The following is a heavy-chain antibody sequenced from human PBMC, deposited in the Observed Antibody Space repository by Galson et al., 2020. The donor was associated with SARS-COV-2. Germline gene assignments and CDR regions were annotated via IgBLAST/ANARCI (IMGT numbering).Heavy chain of an antibody. J-gene: IGHJ6*02. V-gene: IGHV4-31*03. CDR3: ARDLGNYSNSPYGMDV. D-gene: IGHD4-4*01. CDR2: IYYSGST. CDR1: GGSISSGGYY. Sequence: SETLSLTCTVSGGSISSGGYYWSWIRQHPGTGLEWIGYIYYSGSTYYNPSLKSRVTISVDTSKNQFSLKLSSVTAADTAVYYCARDLGNYSNSPYGMDVWGQGTTVTVSS.